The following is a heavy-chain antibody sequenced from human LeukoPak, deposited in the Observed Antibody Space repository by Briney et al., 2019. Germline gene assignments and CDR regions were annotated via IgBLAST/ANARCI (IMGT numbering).Heavy chain of an antibody. CDR3: AKAGGDRDYDFWSGYYVY. V-gene: IGHV3-23*01. Sequence: GSLRLSCAASGFTFSSYAMSWVRQAPGKGLEWVSAISGSGGSTYYADSVKGRFTISRDNSKNTLYLQMNSLRAEDTAVYYCAKAGGDRDYDFWSGYYVYWGQGTLVTVSS. D-gene: IGHD3-3*01. J-gene: IGHJ4*02. CDR2: ISGSGGST. CDR1: GFTFSSYA.